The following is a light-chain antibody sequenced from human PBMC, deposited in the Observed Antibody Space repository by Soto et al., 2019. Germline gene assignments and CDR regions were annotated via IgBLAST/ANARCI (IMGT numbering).Light chain of an antibody. V-gene: IGKV1-5*03. CDR1: QSISSW. J-gene: IGKJ2*01. Sequence: DIQMTQSPSTLYASVGDRVTITCRASQSISSWLAWYQQKPGKAPKLLIYKASSLGSGVPSRFSGSGSGTEFTLTISSLLAEDFAIYYCQQYNSHSSYTFGQGTKLEIK. CDR2: KAS. CDR3: QQYNSHSSYT.